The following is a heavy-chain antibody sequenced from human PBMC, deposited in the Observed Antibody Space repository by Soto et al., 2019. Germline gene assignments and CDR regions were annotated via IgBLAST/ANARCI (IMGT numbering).Heavy chain of an antibody. V-gene: IGHV1-18*01. D-gene: IGHD4-17*01. J-gene: IGHJ4*02. CDR3: AKDLDDCGDYGPYYFDH. Sequence: QVQLVQSGPEVQKPGASVKISCKTSGYNFDTYGITWVRQAPGQGLEWMGWINTYKGNTHYAENLQGRVTVTTDPSTGTVYMELRSLRSDDTAVYYCAKDLDDCGDYGPYYFDHWGQGTLVTVSS. CDR1: GYNFDTYG. CDR2: INTYKGNT.